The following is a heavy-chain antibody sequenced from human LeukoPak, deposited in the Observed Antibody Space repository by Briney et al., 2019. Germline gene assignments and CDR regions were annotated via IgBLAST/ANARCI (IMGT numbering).Heavy chain of an antibody. V-gene: IGHV3-23*01. D-gene: IGHD6-13*01. CDR2: ISGSGGDSGGST. Sequence: GGSLRLSCAASGFTFSSFAMSWVRQAPGKGLEWVSVSLISGSGGDSGGSTYYADSVKGRFTISRDDSNNTLYLQMSSLRVEDTAVYYCAKHRSGIAASGSNCWGQGALVSVSS. CDR1: GFTFSSFA. CDR3: AKHRSGIAASGSNC. J-gene: IGHJ4*02.